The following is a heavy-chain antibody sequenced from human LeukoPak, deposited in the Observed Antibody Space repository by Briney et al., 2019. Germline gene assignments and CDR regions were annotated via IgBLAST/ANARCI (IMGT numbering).Heavy chain of an antibody. Sequence: ASVTVSFTVSGYTLIELSMPWVRQAPGKGLEWMGGFDPEDGETIYAQKCQGRVTMTEDTSTDTAYMELSRLRSEDTAVYYCAPHVIHDYAHYWGQGTLVTVSS. J-gene: IGHJ4*02. V-gene: IGHV1-24*01. CDR1: GYTLIELS. D-gene: IGHD3-16*02. CDR2: FDPEDGET. CDR3: APHVIHDYAHY.